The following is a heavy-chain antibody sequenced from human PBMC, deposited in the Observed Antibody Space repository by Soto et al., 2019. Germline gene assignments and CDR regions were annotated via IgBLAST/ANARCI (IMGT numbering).Heavy chain of an antibody. CDR1: GYSFTSYW. Sequence: LGESLKISCKGSGYSFTSYWISWVRQMPGKGLEWMGRIDPSDSYTNYSPSFQGHVTISADKSISTAYLQWSSLKASDTAMYYCARLDDWKQLLHYYYYGMDVWGQGTTVTVSS. D-gene: IGHD2-2*01. V-gene: IGHV5-10-1*01. J-gene: IGHJ6*02. CDR3: ARLDDWKQLLHYYYYGMDV. CDR2: IDPSDSYT.